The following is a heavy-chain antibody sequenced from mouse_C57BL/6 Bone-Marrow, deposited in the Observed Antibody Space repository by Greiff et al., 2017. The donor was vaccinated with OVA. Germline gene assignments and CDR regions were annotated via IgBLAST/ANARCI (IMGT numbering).Heavy chain of an antibody. CDR3: TSYHGSNLFAY. D-gene: IGHD1-1*01. Sequence: QVQLKQPGAELVKPGASVKLSCKASGYTFTSYCITWVKQRPGQGLEWIGYINPGSGCTNYNEKFKSKATLTVDTSSSTAYLQLSSLTSEDTAVDYCTSYHGSNLFAYWGQGTLVTVSA. CDR1: GYTFTSYC. J-gene: IGHJ3*01. V-gene: IGHV1-55*01. CDR2: INPGSGCT.